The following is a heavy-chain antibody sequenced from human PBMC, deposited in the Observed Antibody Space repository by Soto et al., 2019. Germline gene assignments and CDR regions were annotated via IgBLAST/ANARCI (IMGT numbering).Heavy chain of an antibody. CDR3: ARGRGRIMITFGGVIADMDV. Sequence: ASVKVSCKASGYTFTSYGISWVRQAPGQGLEWMGWISAYNGNTNYAQKLQGRVTMTTDTSTSTAYMELRSLRSDDTAVYYCARGRGRIMITFGGVIADMDVWGKGTTVTVSS. J-gene: IGHJ6*03. CDR1: GYTFTSYG. D-gene: IGHD3-16*02. CDR2: ISAYNGNT. V-gene: IGHV1-18*01.